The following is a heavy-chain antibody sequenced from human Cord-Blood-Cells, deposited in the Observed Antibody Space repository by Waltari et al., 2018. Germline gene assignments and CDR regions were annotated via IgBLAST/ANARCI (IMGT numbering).Heavy chain of an antibody. CDR3: ARWILYYFDY. Sequence: QVQLQQWGAGLLKPSETLSLTCAVYGGSFSGYYWSWIRQPPGKGLEWIGEINHSGSTNYNPSLKSRVTISVDTSKNQFSLKLSSVTAADTAVYYCARWILYYFDYWGQGTLVTVSS. CDR1: GGSFSGYY. D-gene: IGHD2-2*03. J-gene: IGHJ4*02. V-gene: IGHV4-34*01. CDR2: INHSGST.